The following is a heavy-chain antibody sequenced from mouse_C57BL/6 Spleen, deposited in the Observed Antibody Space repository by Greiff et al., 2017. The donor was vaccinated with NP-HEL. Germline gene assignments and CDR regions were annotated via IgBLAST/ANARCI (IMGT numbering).Heavy chain of an antibody. D-gene: IGHD1-1*01. CDR3: ARRGDYYYGDAMDY. J-gene: IGHJ4*01. CDR1: GYTFTSYW. CDR2: IDPSDSYT. Sequence: QVQLQQSGAELVRPGTSVKLSCKASGYTFTSYWLHWVKQRPGQGLEWIGVIDPSDSYTNYNQKFKGKATLTVDTSSSTAYMQLSSLTSEDSAVYYCARRGDYYYGDAMDYWGQGTSVTVSS. V-gene: IGHV1-59*01.